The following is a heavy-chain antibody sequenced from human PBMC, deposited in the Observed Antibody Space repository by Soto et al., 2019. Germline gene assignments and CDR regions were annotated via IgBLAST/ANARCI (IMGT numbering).Heavy chain of an antibody. CDR2: ISSSSSTI. CDR3: ARDLNFGLFDY. D-gene: IGHD3-10*01. Sequence: EVQLVESGGGLVQPGGSLRLSCAASGFTFSSYSMNWVRQAPGKGLEWVSYISSSSSTIYYADSVKGPFTISRDNAKNSLSLQMNSLKAEDTAVYYCARDLNFGLFDYWGQGTLVTGSS. J-gene: IGHJ4*02. CDR1: GFTFSSYS. V-gene: IGHV3-48*01.